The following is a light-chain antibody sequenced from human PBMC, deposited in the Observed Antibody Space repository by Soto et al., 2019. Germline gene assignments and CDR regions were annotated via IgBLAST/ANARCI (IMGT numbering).Light chain of an antibody. CDR1: QSVSSN. Sequence: EIVLTQSLSTLSLSPRERATLSCRASQSVSSNLAWYQQKPGQAPRLLIYGAYTRATGIPARFSGSGSGTEFTLTISSLKSEDFAVYYCQKYNNWPTWTFGQGNTVDIK. J-gene: IGKJ1*01. CDR2: GAY. CDR3: QKYNNWPTWT. V-gene: IGKV3-15*01.